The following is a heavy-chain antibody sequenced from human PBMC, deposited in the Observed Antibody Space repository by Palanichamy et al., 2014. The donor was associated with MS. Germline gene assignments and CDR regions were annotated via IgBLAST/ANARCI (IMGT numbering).Heavy chain of an antibody. D-gene: IGHD2-8*02. V-gene: IGHV4-59*08. Sequence: QVQLQESGPGLVKPSETLSLTCTVSGGSISNYYWSWIRQPPGKGLEWIGYIYYSGSTYYNPSLKSRVTISIDTSRNQFSLKLSSVTAADTAVYYCAKWPYCTGGTCQHDYWGQGTLVTVSS. CDR1: GGSISNYY. CDR3: AKWPYCTGGTCQHDY. CDR2: IYYSGST. J-gene: IGHJ4*02.